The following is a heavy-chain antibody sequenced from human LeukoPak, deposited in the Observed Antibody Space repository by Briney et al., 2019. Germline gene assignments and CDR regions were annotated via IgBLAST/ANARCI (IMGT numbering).Heavy chain of an antibody. D-gene: IGHD5-18*01. CDR1: GGTFSSYA. CDR3: ARDPPLDTAIAYGRGISVY. J-gene: IGHJ4*02. V-gene: IGHV1-69*04. CDR2: IIPILGIA. Sequence: SVKVSCKASGGTFSSYAISWVRQAPGQGLEWVGRIIPILGIANYAQKFQGRVTITADKSTSTAYMELSSLRSEDTAVYYCARDPPLDTAIAYGRGISVYWGQGTLVTVSS.